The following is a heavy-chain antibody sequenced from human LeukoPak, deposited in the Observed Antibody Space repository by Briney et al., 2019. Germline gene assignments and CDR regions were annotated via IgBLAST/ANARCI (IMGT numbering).Heavy chain of an antibody. CDR3: ARGYSGDDDFFY. CDR1: GFIFSNYA. CDR2: IRTSGDNT. V-gene: IGHV3-23*01. Sequence: GGSLRLSCAASGFIFSNYAMSWVRQAPGKGLEWVSTIRTSGDNTYYADSVKGRFTISRDNSKNTVSLQINNLRAEDTAVYYCARGYSGDDDFFYWGQGTLVTVSS. J-gene: IGHJ4*02. D-gene: IGHD5-12*01.